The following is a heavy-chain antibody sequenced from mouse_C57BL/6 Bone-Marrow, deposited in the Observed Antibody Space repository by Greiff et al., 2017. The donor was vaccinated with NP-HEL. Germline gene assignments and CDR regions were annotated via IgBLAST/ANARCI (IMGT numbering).Heavy chain of an antibody. V-gene: IGHV1-52*01. Sequence: QVQLQQPGAELVRPGSSVKLSCKASGYTFTSYWMHWVKQRPIQGLEWIGNIDPSDSDTHYNQNFKDKATLTVDKSSSTAYLQLSSLTSEDSAGEYCAREGLDNWGPGTLVTVSA. CDR1: GYTFTSYW. J-gene: IGHJ3*01. CDR2: IDPSDSDT. CDR3: AREGLDN.